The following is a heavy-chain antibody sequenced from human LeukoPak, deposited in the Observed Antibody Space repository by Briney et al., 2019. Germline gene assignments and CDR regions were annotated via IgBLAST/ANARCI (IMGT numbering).Heavy chain of an antibody. D-gene: IGHD6-19*01. CDR2: ITSSSTSI. J-gene: IGHJ4*02. Sequence: GGSLRLSCAASGFTFSSYSMNWVRQAPGKGLERVSYITSSSTSIYYADSVKGRFTISRDNAKNSLYLQMNSLRAEDTAVYYCARGGSLGYWGQGTLVTVSS. CDR3: ARGGSLGY. V-gene: IGHV3-48*01. CDR1: GFTFSSYS.